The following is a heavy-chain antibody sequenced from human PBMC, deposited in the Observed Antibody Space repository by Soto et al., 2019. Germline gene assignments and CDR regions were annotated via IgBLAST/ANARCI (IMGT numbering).Heavy chain of an antibody. Sequence: SETLSLTCTVSGDSISGAFCWSWIRQPPGKGLEWIGYMCYSGSSSYNPSLKSRVTISVDTSKSQSSLQLSYVTAADTAVYYCAREYCFRGVCFQPDFWGQGTLVTVSS. CDR3: AREYCFRGVCFQPDF. D-gene: IGHD2-8*02. CDR1: GDSISGAFC. V-gene: IGHV4-61*08. J-gene: IGHJ4*02. CDR2: MCYSGSS.